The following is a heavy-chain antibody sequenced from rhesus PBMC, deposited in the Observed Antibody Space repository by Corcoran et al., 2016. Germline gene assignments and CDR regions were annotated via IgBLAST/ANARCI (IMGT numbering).Heavy chain of an antibody. CDR2: ISGSSGST. CDR3: ARGCTGSGCPLVHIDF. J-gene: IGHJ4*01. CDR1: GGSISSSNW. Sequence: GPGLVKPSETLSLTCAVSGGSISSSNWWSWIRQPPGKGLEWIGYISGSSGSTYYNPSLKSRVTISTDTSKNQFSLKLSSVTAADTAVYYWARGCTGSGCPLVHIDFWGQGVLVTVSS. D-gene: IGHD2-21*01. V-gene: IGHV4-65*01.